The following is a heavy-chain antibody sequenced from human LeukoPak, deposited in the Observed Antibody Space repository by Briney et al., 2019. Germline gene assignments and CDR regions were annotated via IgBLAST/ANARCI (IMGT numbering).Heavy chain of an antibody. D-gene: IGHD3-9*01. CDR1: GFTFSSYG. CDR3: ARDYDILTGPIDY. V-gene: IGHV3-30*19. J-gene: IGHJ4*02. CDR2: IWYDGSNK. Sequence: GGSLRLSCAASGFTFSSYGMHWVRQAPGKGLEWVAVIWYDGSNKYYADSVKGRFTISRDNSKNTLYLQMNSLRAEDTAVYYCARDYDILTGPIDYWGQGTLVTVSS.